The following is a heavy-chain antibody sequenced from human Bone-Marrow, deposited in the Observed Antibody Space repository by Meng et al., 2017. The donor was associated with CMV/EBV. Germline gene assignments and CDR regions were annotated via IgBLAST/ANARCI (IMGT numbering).Heavy chain of an antibody. CDR2: INPNSGGT. J-gene: IGHJ4*02. CDR3: ARDPLVAATRAELDY. D-gene: IGHD2-15*01. Sequence: ASVKVSCKASGYTFTDYYVHWVRQAPGHGLEWMGWINPNSGGTNYAQKFQGRVTMTRDTSISTAYMELSRLRSDDTAVYYCARDPLVAATRAELDYWGQGTLVTVSS. CDR1: GYTFTDYY. V-gene: IGHV1-2*02.